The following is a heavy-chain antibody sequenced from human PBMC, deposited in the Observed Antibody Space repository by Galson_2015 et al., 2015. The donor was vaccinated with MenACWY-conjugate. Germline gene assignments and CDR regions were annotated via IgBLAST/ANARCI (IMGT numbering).Heavy chain of an antibody. CDR2: ISSSGGTI. Sequence: SLRLSCAASGFTFSDYEMNWVRQAPGKGLEWLSHISSSGGTIKYEDSVKGRFTISRDNAKNSLFLQMNSVRAEDTAFYYCAREDRRDALDLWGPGTMVTVSS. J-gene: IGHJ3*01. V-gene: IGHV3-48*03. CDR1: GFTFSDYE. CDR3: AREDRRDALDL.